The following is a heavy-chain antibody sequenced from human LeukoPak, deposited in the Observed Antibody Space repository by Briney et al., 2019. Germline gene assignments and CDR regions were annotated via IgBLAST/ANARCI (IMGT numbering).Heavy chain of an antibody. D-gene: IGHD6-6*01. CDR1: GFTLTTYW. V-gene: IGHV3-7*01. J-gene: IGHJ4*02. CDR2: IKQDGTEK. CDR3: ARVYRSSSGYCFDY. Sequence: PGGSLRLSCAASGFTLTTYWMSWVRQAPGKGLEWVANIKQDGTEKYYVHSVKGRFTMSRDNDENSLYLQMNSLRAEDRAVYYCARVYRSSSGYCFDYWGQGTLVTVSS.